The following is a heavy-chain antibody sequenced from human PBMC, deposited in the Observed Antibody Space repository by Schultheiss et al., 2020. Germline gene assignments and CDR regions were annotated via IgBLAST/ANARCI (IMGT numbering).Heavy chain of an antibody. Sequence: GESLKISCAASGFTFSSYCMSWVRQAPGNGLEWVANIKQDGSEKYYVDSLKGRFTISRDNAKNSLYLQMNSLRAEDTAIYYCAKDMKGVVADYFDYWGQGTLVTVSS. J-gene: IGHJ4*02. CDR1: GFTFSSYC. V-gene: IGHV3-7*03. CDR2: IKQDGSEK. CDR3: AKDMKGVVADYFDY. D-gene: IGHD3-22*01.